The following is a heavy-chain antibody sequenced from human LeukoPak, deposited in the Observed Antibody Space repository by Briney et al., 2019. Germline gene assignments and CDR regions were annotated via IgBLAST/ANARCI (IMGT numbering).Heavy chain of an antibody. CDR2: ISYDGSNK. D-gene: IGHD5-18*01. CDR1: GFTFSSYA. Sequence: PGRSLRLSCAASGFTFSSYAMHWVRQAPGKGLEWVAVISYDGSNKYYADSVKGRFTISRDNSKNTLYLQMNSLRSEDTAVYYCARGVDTAMVNLYFDYWGQGTLVTVSS. J-gene: IGHJ4*02. CDR3: ARGVDTAMVNLYFDY. V-gene: IGHV3-30-3*01.